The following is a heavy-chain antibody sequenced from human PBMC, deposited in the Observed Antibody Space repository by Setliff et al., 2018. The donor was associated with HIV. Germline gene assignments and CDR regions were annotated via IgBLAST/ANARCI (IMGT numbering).Heavy chain of an antibody. Sequence: SETLSLTCAVSGASFVGDNHWSWIRQTPERGLEWIAYFMYTDIHYVNYLNYRNPSLASRLSISVDKSKNQFSLTLSSVTAADTAVYYCARARSDRYNVRPYYFDYWGQGTLVTVSS. D-gene: IGHD1-1*01. J-gene: IGHJ4*02. V-gene: IGHV4-30-4*01. CDR2: FMYTDIHYVNYLN. CDR3: ARARSDRYNVRPYYFDY. CDR1: GASFVGDNH.